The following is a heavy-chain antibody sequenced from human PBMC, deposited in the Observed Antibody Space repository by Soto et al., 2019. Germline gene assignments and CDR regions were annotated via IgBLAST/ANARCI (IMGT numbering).Heavy chain of an antibody. Sequence: QVQLVQSGPEVKKPGASVKVSCEASGYTFTTSGISWVRQAPGQGLEWMAWNSTYNGDTNSAQKFQGRVTMTADTSXXTVYMELMSLKSDDTAVYYCARQGSWPYYYYGLDVWGQGTTVTVSS. D-gene: IGHD1-26*01. CDR1: GYTFTTSG. J-gene: IGHJ6*02. CDR3: ARQGSWPYYYYGLDV. CDR2: NSTYNGDT. V-gene: IGHV1-18*01.